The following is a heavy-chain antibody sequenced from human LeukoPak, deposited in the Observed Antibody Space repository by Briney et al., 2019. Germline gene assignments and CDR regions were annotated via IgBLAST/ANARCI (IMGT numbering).Heavy chain of an antibody. V-gene: IGHV3-30*18. CDR3: AKDQEWEPYVSWENGPDY. J-gene: IGHJ4*02. D-gene: IGHD1-26*01. CDR1: GFTFSSYG. Sequence: GGSLRLSCAASGFTFSSYGMHWVRQAPGKGLEWVAVISYDGSNKYYADSVKGRFTISRDNSKNTLYLRMNSLRAEDTAVYYCAKDQEWEPYVSWENGPDYWGQGTLVTVSS. CDR2: ISYDGSNK.